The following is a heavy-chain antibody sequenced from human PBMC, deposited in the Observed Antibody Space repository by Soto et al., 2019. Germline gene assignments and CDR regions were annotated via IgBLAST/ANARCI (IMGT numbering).Heavy chain of an antibody. CDR2: ISYSGNT. CDR3: ARAPMVLYRSYFDS. D-gene: IGHD2-8*01. V-gene: IGHV4-59*01. CDR1: GGSISNFY. Sequence: SETLSLTCTVSGGSISNFYWSWIRQPPGKGLEWIGYISYSGNTNYNPSLKSRVSISVDTSKNQLSLNLTSVTAADTAVYYCARAPMVLYRSYFDSWGQEPRSPSTQ. J-gene: IGHJ4*01.